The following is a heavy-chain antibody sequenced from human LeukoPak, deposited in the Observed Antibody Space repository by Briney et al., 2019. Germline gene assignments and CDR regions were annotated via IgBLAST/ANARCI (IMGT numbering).Heavy chain of an antibody. CDR1: DGSISNYY. D-gene: IGHD3-10*01. CDR3: ARERSMVRGVSWFDP. J-gene: IGHJ5*02. V-gene: IGHV4-59*01. Sequence: SETLSLTCTVSDGSISNYYWSWIRQPPGKGLEWIGYISHSGITYYNPSFKSRVTISVDTSKNQFSLRLNSVTATDTAVYYCARERSMVRGVSWFDPWGQGTLVTVSS. CDR2: ISHSGIT.